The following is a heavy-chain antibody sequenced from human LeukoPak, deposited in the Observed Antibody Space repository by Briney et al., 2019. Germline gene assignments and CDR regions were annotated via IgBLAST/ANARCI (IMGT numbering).Heavy chain of an antibody. CDR1: GYTFTSYD. V-gene: IGHV1-8*01. J-gene: IGHJ4*02. Sequence: GASVKVSCKASGYTFTSYDINWVRQATGQGLEWMGWMNPNSGNTGYAQKFQGRVTMTRNTSISTAYMELSSLRSEDTAVYYCARGSIRIAALDYWGQGTLVTVSS. CDR3: ARGSIRIAALDY. CDR2: MNPNSGNT. D-gene: IGHD6-6*01.